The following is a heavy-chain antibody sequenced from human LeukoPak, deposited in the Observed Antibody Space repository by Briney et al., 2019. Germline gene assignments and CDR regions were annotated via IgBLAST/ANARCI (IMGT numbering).Heavy chain of an antibody. Sequence: ASVKVSCKASGYTFTGYYMHWVRQAPGQGLEWMGWINPNSGGTNYAQKFQGRVTMTRDTSISTAYMELSRLRSDDTAVYYCARERVAIFGVAGAAFDYWGQGTLVIVSS. J-gene: IGHJ4*02. CDR2: INPNSGGT. CDR1: GYTFTGYY. CDR3: ARERVAIFGVAGAAFDY. V-gene: IGHV1-2*02. D-gene: IGHD3-3*01.